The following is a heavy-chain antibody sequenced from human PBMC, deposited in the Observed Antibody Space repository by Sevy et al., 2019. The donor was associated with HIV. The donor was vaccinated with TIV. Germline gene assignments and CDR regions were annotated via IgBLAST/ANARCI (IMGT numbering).Heavy chain of an antibody. J-gene: IGHJ4*02. CDR2: IYYTGKT. Sequence: SETLSLTCTVSGGSISTYYWSWIRQPPGKGLQWIGYIYYTGKTNYNPSLQTPVTMSIDTSKNQFSLRLSSVTSADTAMYYCAKDRNQWGSSCDYWGQGTLVTVSS. CDR3: AKDRNQWGSSCDY. D-gene: IGHD6-13*01. CDR1: GGSISTYY. V-gene: IGHV4-59*01.